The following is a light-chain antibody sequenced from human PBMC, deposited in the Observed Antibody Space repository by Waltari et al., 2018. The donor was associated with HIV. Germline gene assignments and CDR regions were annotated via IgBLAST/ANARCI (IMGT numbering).Light chain of an antibody. J-gene: IGLJ3*02. CDR2: DVN. V-gene: IGLV2-11*01. CDR1: SRDVGDSNY. CDR3: CSYADDYTWV. Sequence: QSALTQPRPVSGSPGQSVTISCTGTSRDVGDSNYVSWYQQHPAKAPKLMIFDVNKRPSGVPDRFSGSKSGNTASLTISGLQAEDEADYYCCSYADDYTWVFGGGTKLTVL.